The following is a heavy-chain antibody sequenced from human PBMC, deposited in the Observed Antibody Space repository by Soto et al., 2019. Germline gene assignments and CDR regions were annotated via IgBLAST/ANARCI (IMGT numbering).Heavy chain of an antibody. J-gene: IGHJ6*03. CDR3: ARDPNVLRFLEWLPGGVDYMDV. V-gene: IGHV3-48*01. CDR2: ISSSSSTI. D-gene: IGHD3-3*01. CDR1: GFTFSSYS. Sequence: HPGGSLRLSCAASGFTFSSYSMNWVRQAPGKGLEWVSYISSSSSTIYYADSVKGRFTISRDNAKNSLYLQMNSLRAEDTAVYYCARDPNVLRFLEWLPGGVDYMDVWGKGTTVTVSS.